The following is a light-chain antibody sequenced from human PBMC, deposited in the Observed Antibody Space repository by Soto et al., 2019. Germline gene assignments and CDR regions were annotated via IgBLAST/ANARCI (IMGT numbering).Light chain of an antibody. J-gene: IGLJ3*02. CDR1: SSNIGNNY. V-gene: IGLV1-51*01. CDR2: DNN. CDR3: GTWASSLSARV. Sequence: QSVLTQPPSVSAAPGQTVTISCSGSSSNIGNNYVSWYQQLPGTAPKLVIYDNNKRPSGIPDRFSGSKSGTSATLGITGLQSGDEADYYCGTWASSLSARVFGGETQLTVL.